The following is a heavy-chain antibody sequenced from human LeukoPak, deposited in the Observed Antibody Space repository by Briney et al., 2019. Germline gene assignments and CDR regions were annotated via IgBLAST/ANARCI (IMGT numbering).Heavy chain of an antibody. J-gene: IGHJ4*02. V-gene: IGHV3-33*01. CDR1: GFSFSSNG. Sequence: PGRSLRLSCAASGFSFSSNGMHWVRQAPGKGLEWVAVIWYDGSSKYYADSVKGRFTISRDNSKNTLYLQMNSLRAEDTAVYYCARVSDYSNYFDYWGQGTLVTVSS. D-gene: IGHD4-11*01. CDR2: IWYDGSSK. CDR3: ARVSDYSNYFDY.